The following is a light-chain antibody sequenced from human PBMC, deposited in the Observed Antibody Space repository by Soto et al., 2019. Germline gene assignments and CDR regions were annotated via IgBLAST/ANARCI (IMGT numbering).Light chain of an antibody. CDR1: QSVSSY. V-gene: IGKV3-11*01. CDR3: QQRTNWPRSFI. Sequence: EIVLTQSPATLSLSPGERATLSCRASQSVSSYLAWYQQKPGQAPRLLIYDTSKRATGIPARFSGSGSGTDFPLTISSLEPEDFAVYYCQQRTNWPRSFIFGPGTKVDIK. J-gene: IGKJ3*01. CDR2: DTS.